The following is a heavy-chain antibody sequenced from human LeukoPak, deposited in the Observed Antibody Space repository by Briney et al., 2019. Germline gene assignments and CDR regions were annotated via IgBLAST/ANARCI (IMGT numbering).Heavy chain of an antibody. CDR3: ARDVADSGYDWDY. CDR2: ISAYNGNT. CDR1: GYTFTIYG. D-gene: IGHD5-12*01. J-gene: IGHJ4*02. Sequence: ASVKVSFKASGYTFTIYGISWVRQAPGQGREWMGWISAYNGNTNYTQKLQGRVTMTTDTSTSTAYMELRSLRSDDTAVYYCARDVADSGYDWDYWGQGTLVTVSS. V-gene: IGHV1-18*04.